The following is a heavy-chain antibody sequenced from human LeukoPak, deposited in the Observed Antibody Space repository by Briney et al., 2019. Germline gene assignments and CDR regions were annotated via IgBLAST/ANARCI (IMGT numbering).Heavy chain of an antibody. V-gene: IGHV3-7*01. D-gene: IGHD2-2*01. CDR1: GFTFSSYW. J-gene: IGHJ6*02. CDR2: IKQDGSEK. Sequence: PGGSLRLSCAASGFTFSSYWMSWVRQAPGNGLEWVANIKQDGSEKYYVDSVKGRFTISRDNAKNSLYLQMNSLRAEDTAVYYCAREIVVVPAAISYSGYYYYGMDVWGQGTTVTVSS. CDR3: AREIVVVPAAISYSGYYYYGMDV.